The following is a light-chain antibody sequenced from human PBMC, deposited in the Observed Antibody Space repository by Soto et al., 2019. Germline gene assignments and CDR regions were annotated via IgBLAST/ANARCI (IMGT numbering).Light chain of an antibody. CDR1: QTITDNY. V-gene: IGKV3-20*01. CDR2: GAS. CDR3: QQYGCLPRA. J-gene: IGKJ1*01. Sequence: VLTQSPDTLSLSPGDGATLSCRASQTITDNYLAWYQQKPGQAPRLVIYGASSRATGIPDRFSGSGSGTDFTLTISGLEPEDFAVYYCQQYGCLPRAFGQWTKVDTK.